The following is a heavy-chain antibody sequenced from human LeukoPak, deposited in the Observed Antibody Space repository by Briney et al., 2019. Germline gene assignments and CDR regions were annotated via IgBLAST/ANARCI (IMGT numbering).Heavy chain of an antibody. J-gene: IGHJ6*03. D-gene: IGHD5-12*01. CDR3: ASYSGYDRSQYYYYMDV. V-gene: IGHV3-30*02. CDR2: IRYDGSNK. CDR1: GFTFSSYG. Sequence: GGSLRLSCAASGFTFSSYGMHWVRQAPGKGLEWVAFIRYDGSNKYYADSVKGRFTISRDNSKNTLYLQMNSLRAEDTAVYYCASYSGYDRSQYYYYMDVWGKGTTVTVSS.